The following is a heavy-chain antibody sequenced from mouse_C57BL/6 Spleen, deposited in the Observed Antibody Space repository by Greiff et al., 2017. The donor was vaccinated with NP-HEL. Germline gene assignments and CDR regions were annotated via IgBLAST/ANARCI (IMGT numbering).Heavy chain of an antibody. CDR2: IRSKSNNYAT. J-gene: IGHJ4*01. D-gene: IGHD2-5*01. CDR3: VRRSNDAMDY. CDR1: GFSFNTYA. V-gene: IGHV10-1*01. Sequence: EVQGVESGGGLVQPKGSLKLSCAASGFSFNTYAMNWVRQAPGKGLEWVARIRSKSNNYATYYADSVKDRFTISRDDSESMLYLQMNNLKTEDTAMYYCVRRSNDAMDYWGQGTSVTVSS.